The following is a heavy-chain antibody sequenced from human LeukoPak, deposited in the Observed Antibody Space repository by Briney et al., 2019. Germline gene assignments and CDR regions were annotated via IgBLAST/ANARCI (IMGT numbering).Heavy chain of an antibody. CDR1: GYSISSGYY. Sequence: SETLSLTCAVSGYSISSGYYWGWIRQPPGKGLEWIGSIYHSGSTYYNPSLKSRVTISVDTSKNQFSLKLSSVTAADTAVYYCARRRIAVAAPFDYWGQGTLSPSPQ. CDR3: ARRRIAVAAPFDY. D-gene: IGHD6-19*01. CDR2: IYHSGST. V-gene: IGHV4-38-2*01. J-gene: IGHJ4*02.